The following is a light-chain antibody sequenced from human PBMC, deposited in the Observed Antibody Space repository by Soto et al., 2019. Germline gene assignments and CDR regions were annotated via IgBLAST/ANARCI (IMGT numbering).Light chain of an antibody. J-gene: IGKJ1*01. CDR2: EVS. CDR3: MQCTHWPWT. CDR1: QSLIHSDGSTY. Sequence: DVVLTQSPLSLPVTLGQPASISCRSSQSLIHSDGSTYLSWFQQRPGQSPRRLIYEVSDRDSGVPDRVSGSGSGTDFTLKISRVEAEDVGVYYCMQCTHWPWTFGQGTKVEIK. V-gene: IGKV2-30*02.